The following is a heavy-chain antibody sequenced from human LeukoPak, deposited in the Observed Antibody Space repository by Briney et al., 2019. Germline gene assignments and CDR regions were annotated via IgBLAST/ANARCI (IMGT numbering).Heavy chain of an antibody. CDR3: AQWSRYFDY. V-gene: IGHV3-23*01. J-gene: IGHJ4*02. CDR2: ISGSGYST. D-gene: IGHD1-26*01. Sequence: PGGSLRLSCAASGFTLSDYNMHWVRQAPGKGLEWVSAISGSGYSTYYADSVKGRFTISRDNSKNTLYLQMNSLRAEDTALYFCAQWSRYFDYWGQGTLVTVSS. CDR1: GFTLSDYN.